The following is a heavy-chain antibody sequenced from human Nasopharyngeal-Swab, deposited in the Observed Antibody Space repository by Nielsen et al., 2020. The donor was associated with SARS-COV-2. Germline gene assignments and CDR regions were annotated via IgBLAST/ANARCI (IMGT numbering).Heavy chain of an antibody. CDR3: AKDSGSLWFGDSYYFDY. CDR2: ISYDGSTK. Sequence: RPSPGPGLARVAVISYDGSTKYYADSVKGRFTISRDNSKNTLYLQMTSLRAEDTAVYYCAKDSGSLWFGDSYYFDYWGQGTLVTVSS. J-gene: IGHJ4*02. V-gene: IGHV3-30*18. D-gene: IGHD3-10*01.